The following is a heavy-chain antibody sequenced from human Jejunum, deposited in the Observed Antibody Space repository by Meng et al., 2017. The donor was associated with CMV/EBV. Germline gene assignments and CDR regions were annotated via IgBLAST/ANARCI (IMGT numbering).Heavy chain of an antibody. V-gene: IGHV3-74*01. J-gene: IGHJ4*02. CDR3: ANTKYSGTYFDF. CDR1: GFTFSSYW. Sequence: AASGFTFSSYWLHWVRQVPGKGLVWVSRINGDGNTTAYADSVQGRFTISRDNAQNTLYLQMNSLTAEDTGVYYCANTKYSGTYFDFWGQGTPVTVSS. CDR2: INGDGNTT. D-gene: IGHD1-26*01.